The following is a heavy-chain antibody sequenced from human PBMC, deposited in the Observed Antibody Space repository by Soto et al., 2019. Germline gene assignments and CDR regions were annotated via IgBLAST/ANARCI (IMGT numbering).Heavy chain of an antibody. V-gene: IGHV1-8*01. CDR3: ARERGSGWSVDY. J-gene: IGHJ4*02. CDR1: GYTFTSYD. D-gene: IGHD6-19*01. CDR2: MNPNSGNT. Sequence: QVQLVQSGAEVKKPGASVKVSCKASGYTFTSYDINWVRQATGQGLEWMGWMNPNSGNTGYAQKFQGRVTMTRNTSTGTAYMGLSSLSAEDTAVYDCARERGSGWSVDYWGQGTLVTVSS.